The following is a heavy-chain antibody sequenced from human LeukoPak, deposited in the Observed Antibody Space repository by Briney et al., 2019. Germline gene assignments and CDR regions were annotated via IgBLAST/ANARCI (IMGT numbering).Heavy chain of an antibody. CDR2: MNPNSGNT. J-gene: IGHJ4*02. CDR1: GYTFTSYD. Sequence: ASVKVSCKASGYTFTSYDINWVRQATGQGLEWMGWMNPNSGNTGYAQKFQGRVTMTRNTSISTAYMELSSLRSEDTAVYYCARGRKGPLTFHYWGQGTLVTVSS. CDR3: ARGRKGPLTFHY. V-gene: IGHV1-8*01. D-gene: IGHD3-16*01.